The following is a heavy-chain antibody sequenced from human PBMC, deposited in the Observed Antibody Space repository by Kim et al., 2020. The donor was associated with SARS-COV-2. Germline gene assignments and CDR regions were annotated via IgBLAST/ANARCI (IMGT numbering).Heavy chain of an antibody. CDR3: ARGERFLEWLLSGDYFDY. CDR1: GYTFTSYA. J-gene: IGHJ4*02. Sequence: ASVKVSCKASGYTFTSYAMNWVRQAPGQGLEWMGWINTNTGNPTYAQGFTGRFVFSLDTSVSTAYLQISSLKAEDTAVYYCARGERFLEWLLSGDYFDYWGQGTLVTVSS. CDR2: INTNTGNP. V-gene: IGHV7-4-1*02. D-gene: IGHD3-3*01.